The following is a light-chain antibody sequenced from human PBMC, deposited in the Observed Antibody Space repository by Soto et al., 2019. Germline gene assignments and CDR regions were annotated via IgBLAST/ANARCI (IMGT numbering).Light chain of an antibody. V-gene: IGKV3-20*01. J-gene: IGKJ2*01. Sequence: ENVLTQSPATLSLSPGERVTLSRRASQSVGSGFLAWYQQQPGQAPGLLIYGASTRATGIPDRFSGSGSGTDLALTISKLEREDFAVYYCQQDDRTPYTCSQGTKVDSK. CDR1: QSVGSGF. CDR2: GAS. CDR3: QQDDRTPYT.